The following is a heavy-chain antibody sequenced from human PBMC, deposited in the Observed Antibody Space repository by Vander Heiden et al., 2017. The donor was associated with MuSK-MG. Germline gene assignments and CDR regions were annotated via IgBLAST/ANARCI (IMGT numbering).Heavy chain of an antibody. J-gene: IGHJ4*02. Sequence: GESGGGLVQPGGSLRLSCAASGFTFSNYWMHWVRQAPGKGLVWVSRINTDGSYTSYPDSVKGRFTISRDNAKNTLYLQMNSLRTEDTAVYYCARVGSAPPFNWGQGTLVTVSS. CDR2: INTDGSYT. CDR1: GFTFSNYW. D-gene: IGHD6-6*01. V-gene: IGHV3-74*01. CDR3: ARVGSAPPFN.